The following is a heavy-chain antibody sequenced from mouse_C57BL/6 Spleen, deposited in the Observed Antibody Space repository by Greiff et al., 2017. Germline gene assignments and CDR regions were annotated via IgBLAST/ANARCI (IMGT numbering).Heavy chain of an antibody. J-gene: IGHJ4*01. V-gene: IGHV1-64*01. CDR1: GYTFTSYW. CDR2: IHPNSGST. D-gene: IGHD3-2*02. CDR3: AIDSSGYVDAMDY. Sequence: QVQLQQPGAELVKPGASVKLSCKASGYTFTSYWMHWVKKRPGQGLEWIGMIHPNSGSTNYNEKFKSKATLTVEQSSSTAYMQLSSLTSEDSAVYYCAIDSSGYVDAMDYWGQGTSVTVSS.